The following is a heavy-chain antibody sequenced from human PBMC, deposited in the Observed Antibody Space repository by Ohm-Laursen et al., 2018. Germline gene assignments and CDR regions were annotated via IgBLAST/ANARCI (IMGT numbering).Heavy chain of an antibody. D-gene: IGHD5-12*01. CDR3: AREFVISGYDFLEDYYYGMDV. Sequence: SLRLSCAASGFTFSSYSMNWVRQAPGKGLEWVSSISSSSSYIYYADSVKGRFTISRDNAKSSLYLQMDSLRAEDTAVYYCAREFVISGYDFLEDYYYGMDVWGQGTTVTVSS. CDR1: GFTFSSYS. CDR2: ISSSSSYI. V-gene: IGHV3-21*01. J-gene: IGHJ6*02.